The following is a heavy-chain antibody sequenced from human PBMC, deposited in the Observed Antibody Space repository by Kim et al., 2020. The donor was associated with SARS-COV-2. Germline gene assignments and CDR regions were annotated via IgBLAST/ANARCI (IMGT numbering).Heavy chain of an antibody. CDR1: GFTFSSYS. V-gene: IGHV3-48*04. J-gene: IGHJ6*02. CDR3: ARLGSGWVWYYYYGMDV. D-gene: IGHD6-19*01. Sequence: GGSLRLSCAASGFTFSSYSMNWVRQAPGKGLEWVSYISSTSSTIYYADSVKGRFTISRDNAKNSLYLQMNSLRAEDTAVYYCARLGSGWVWYYYYGMDVWGQGTTVTVSS. CDR2: ISSTSSTI.